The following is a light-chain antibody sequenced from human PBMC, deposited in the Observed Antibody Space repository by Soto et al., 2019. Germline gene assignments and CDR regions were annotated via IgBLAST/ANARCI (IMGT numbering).Light chain of an antibody. CDR3: QQYYTTLS. J-gene: IGKJ4*01. CDR1: QSVLYNSDNKND. CDR2: WAS. Sequence: DIVMTQSPDSLAVSLGERATINCKSSQSVLYNSDNKNDLAWYQQKAGQPPKLLIYWASTRDSGVPDRFSGSGSGADFTLTISNLQAEDVAVYYCQQYYTTLSFGGGTKVEIK. V-gene: IGKV4-1*01.